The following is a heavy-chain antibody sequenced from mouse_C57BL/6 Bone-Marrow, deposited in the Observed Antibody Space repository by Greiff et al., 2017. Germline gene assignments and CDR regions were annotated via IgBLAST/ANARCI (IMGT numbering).Heavy chain of an antibody. CDR1: GYAFTNYL. Sequence: VQLQQSGAELVRPGTSVKVSCKASGYAFTNYLIEWVKQRPGQGLEWIGVINPGSGGTNYNEKFKGKATLTADKSSRTAYMQLSSLTSEDSAVYFCARSYYYYAMDYWGQGTSVTVSS. V-gene: IGHV1-54*01. D-gene: IGHD1-1*01. CDR2: INPGSGGT. CDR3: ARSYYYYAMDY. J-gene: IGHJ4*01.